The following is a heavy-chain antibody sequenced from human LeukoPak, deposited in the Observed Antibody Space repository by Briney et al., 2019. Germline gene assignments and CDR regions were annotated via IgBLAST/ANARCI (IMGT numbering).Heavy chain of an antibody. J-gene: IGHJ5*02. CDR2: VSTYNDNT. V-gene: IGHV1-18*01. CDR1: GYTFINYG. CDR3: ARDLGYCTNDVCYRNWFDP. Sequence: ASVKVSCKASGYTFINYGISWVRQAPGQGLEWVGWVSTYNDNTNYAQKFQGRVTMTTDTSTSTAYMELRGLRSDDTAIYYCARDLGYCTNDVCYRNWFDPWGQGTLVTVSS. D-gene: IGHD2-8*01.